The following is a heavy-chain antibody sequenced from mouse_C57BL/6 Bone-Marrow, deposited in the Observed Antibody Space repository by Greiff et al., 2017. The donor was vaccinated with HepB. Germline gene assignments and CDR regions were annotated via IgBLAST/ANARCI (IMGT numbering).Heavy chain of an antibody. Sequence: EVQVVESGGGLVKPGGSLKLSCAASGFTFSSYAMSWVRQTPEKRLEWVATISDGGSYTYSPDNVKGRFTISRDNAKNNLYLQMSHLKSEDTAMYYCARDRTGPYSNWYFDVWGTGTTVTVSS. CDR2: ISDGGSYT. J-gene: IGHJ1*03. CDR1: GFTFSSYA. V-gene: IGHV5-4*01. CDR3: ARDRTGPYSNWYFDV. D-gene: IGHD3-1*01.